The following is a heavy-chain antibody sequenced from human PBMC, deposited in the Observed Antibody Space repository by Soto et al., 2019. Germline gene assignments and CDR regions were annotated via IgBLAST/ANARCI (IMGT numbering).Heavy chain of an antibody. V-gene: IGHV3-21*01. CDR3: ARDLRFGELFPYYYYGMDV. CDR1: GFTFSSYS. Sequence: PGGSLRLSCAASGFTFSSYSMDWVRQAPGKGLEWVSSISSSSSYIYYADSVKGRFTISRDNAKNSLYLQMNSLRAEDTAVYYCARDLRFGELFPYYYYGMDVWGKGTTVTVSS. CDR2: ISSSSSYI. D-gene: IGHD3-10*01. J-gene: IGHJ6*04.